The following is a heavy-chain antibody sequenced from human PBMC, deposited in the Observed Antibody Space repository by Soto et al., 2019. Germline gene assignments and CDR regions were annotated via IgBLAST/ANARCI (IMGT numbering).Heavy chain of an antibody. CDR1: GFSLSTSGVG. Sequence: SGPTLVNPTQTLTLTCTFSGFSLSTSGVGVGWIRQPPGKALEWLALIYWNDDKRYSPSLKSRLTITKDTSKNQVVLTMTNMDPVDTALYYCAKGRGGSGSLTPRVDFWGQGTLVTVSS. CDR3: AKGRGGSGSLTPRVDF. CDR2: IYWNDDK. D-gene: IGHD3-10*01. V-gene: IGHV2-5*01. J-gene: IGHJ4*02.